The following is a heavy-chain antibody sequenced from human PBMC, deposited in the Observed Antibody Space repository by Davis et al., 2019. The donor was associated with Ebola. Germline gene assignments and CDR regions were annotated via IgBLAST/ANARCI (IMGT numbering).Heavy chain of an antibody. CDR2: ITGNGGFT. V-gene: IGHV3-64*02. D-gene: IGHD2-15*01. CDR1: GFAFSNFA. J-gene: IGHJ3*01. Sequence: GGSLRLSCAASGFAFSNFAMHWVRQAPGKGLEFVSGITGNGGFTYYADSVKGRFTISRDNAKNTLYLQMDSLSDDDTALYYCARGVDTTLASWSDALDVWGQGTMVTVSS. CDR3: ARGVDTTLASWSDALDV.